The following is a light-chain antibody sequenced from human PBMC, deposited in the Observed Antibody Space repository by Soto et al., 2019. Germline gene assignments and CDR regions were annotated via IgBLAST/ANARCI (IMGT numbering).Light chain of an antibody. Sequence: EIVLTQSPGTLSLSPGERATLSCRASQSVSSSYLAWYQQKPGQAPRLLIYGASSRATGIPDRFSGSGSGTDFTLTISRLEPEDFATYYCQQLNSYPHTFGGGTNVEIK. V-gene: IGKV3-20*01. CDR3: QQLNSYPHT. CDR2: GAS. CDR1: QSVSSSY. J-gene: IGKJ4*01.